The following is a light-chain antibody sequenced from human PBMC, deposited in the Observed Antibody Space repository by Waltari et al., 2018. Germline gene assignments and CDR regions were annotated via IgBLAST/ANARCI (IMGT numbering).Light chain of an antibody. V-gene: IGKV3-11*01. CDR1: ESVSRY. CDR2: GTS. CDR3: QQRSLWPLT. Sequence: EIVLTQSPATLSLFVGERATLSCRASESVSRYLGWYQQKPGQAPRLIIYGTSIRATGVPASFIGSGYGTDFTLTISSLEPEDFALYFCQQRSLWPLTFGGGTKVEI. J-gene: IGKJ4*01.